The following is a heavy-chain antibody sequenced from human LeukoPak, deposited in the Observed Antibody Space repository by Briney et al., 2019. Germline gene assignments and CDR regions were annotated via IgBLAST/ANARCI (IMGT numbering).Heavy chain of an antibody. CDR2: IIPIFGTA. CDR1: GGTFSSYA. CDR3: ATLLEQQLVPNDAFDI. D-gene: IGHD6-13*01. V-gene: IGHV1-69*06. Sequence: GASVKVSCKASGGTFSSYAISWVRQAPGQGLEWMGGIIPIFGTANYAQKFQGRVTMTEDTSTDTAYMELSSLRSEDTAVYYCATLLEQQLVPNDAFDIWGQGTMVTVSS. J-gene: IGHJ3*02.